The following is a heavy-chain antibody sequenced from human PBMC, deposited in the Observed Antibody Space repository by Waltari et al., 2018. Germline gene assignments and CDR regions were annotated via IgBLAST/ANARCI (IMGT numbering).Heavy chain of an antibody. J-gene: IGHJ4*02. V-gene: IGHV4-61*02. CDR1: GGSITSDHYY. CDR2: VYISGNT. CDR3: ARGDGDGANFYFDY. Sequence: QVQLQESGPGLVKPSQTLSLTCTVPGGSITSDHYYWTWIRRPAGRGLEWIGRVYISGNTKYNPSLKSRVTISLDTSNNQFSLSLGSVTAADTAVYYCARGDGDGANFYFDYWGQGTLVTGSS. D-gene: IGHD1-1*01.